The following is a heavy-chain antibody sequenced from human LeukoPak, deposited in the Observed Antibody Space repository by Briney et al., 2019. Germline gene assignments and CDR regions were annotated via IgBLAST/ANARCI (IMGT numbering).Heavy chain of an antibody. J-gene: IGHJ4*02. CDR1: GNSFSNYW. CDR3: ARLKRSIAMEY. Sequence: GESLKISCKGSGNSFSNYWIGWVRQMPGKGLEWMGIIYPGDSDTRYSPSFQGHVTISADKSTSTAYLQWSSLKASDTAMYYCARLKRSIAMEYWGQGTLVTVSS. D-gene: IGHD5-18*01. CDR2: IYPGDSDT. V-gene: IGHV5-51*01.